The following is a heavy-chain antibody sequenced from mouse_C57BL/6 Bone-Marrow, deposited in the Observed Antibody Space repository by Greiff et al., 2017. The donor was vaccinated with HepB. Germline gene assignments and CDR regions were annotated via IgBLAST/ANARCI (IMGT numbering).Heavy chain of an antibody. J-gene: IGHJ2*01. CDR1: GYTFTSYG. CDR3: AREGDGSRSFDY. V-gene: IGHV1-81*01. D-gene: IGHD1-1*01. CDR2: IYPRSGNT. Sequence: QVQLQQSGAELARPGASVKLSCKASGYTFTSYGISWVKQRTGQGLEWIGEIYPRSGNTYYNEKFKGKATPTADKSSSTAYMELRSLTSEDSAVYFCAREGDGSRSFDYWGQGTTLTVSS.